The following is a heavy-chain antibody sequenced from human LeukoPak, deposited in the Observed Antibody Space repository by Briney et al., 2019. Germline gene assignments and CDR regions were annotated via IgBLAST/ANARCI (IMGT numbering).Heavy chain of an antibody. D-gene: IGHD5/OR15-5a*01. CDR1: GFTVSSNY. Sequence: GGSLRLSCAASGFTVSSNYMSWVRQAPGKGLEWVSITYSGGSTYYADSVKGRFTIARDNSKNTLYLQMNSLRVEDTAVYYCARDLYFDPWGQGTLVIVSS. J-gene: IGHJ5*02. CDR3: ARDLYFDP. CDR2: TYSGGST. V-gene: IGHV3-66*01.